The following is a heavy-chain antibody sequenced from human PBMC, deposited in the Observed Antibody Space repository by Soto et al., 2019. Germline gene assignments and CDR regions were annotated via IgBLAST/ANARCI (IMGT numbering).Heavy chain of an antibody. CDR1: GGTFSNYS. Sequence: QEQLVQSGPEVKKPGSSLKVSCKASGGTFSNYSISWVRQAPGQGLEWMGGIIPIFGTPNYAQKFQGRVTITADESTTTAYMELSSLTSEDTAVYYCAKRYCSGGKCYEYYVEYWGQGTRVTVSS. D-gene: IGHD2-15*01. CDR3: AKRYCSGGKCYEYYVEY. J-gene: IGHJ4*02. V-gene: IGHV1-69*01. CDR2: IIPIFGTP.